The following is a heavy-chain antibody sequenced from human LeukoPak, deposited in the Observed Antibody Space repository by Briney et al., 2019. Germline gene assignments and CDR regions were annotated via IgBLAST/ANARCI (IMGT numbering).Heavy chain of an antibody. V-gene: IGHV3-30*02. CDR2: IRYDGSNK. J-gene: IGHJ6*03. D-gene: IGHD5-18*01. Sequence: GGSLRLSCAASGFTFSSYGMHWVRQATGKGFEWVAFIRYDGSNKYYADSVKGRFTISRGNAKNSLSLQMKSLRAEDTAVYYCVRGEYSYGPLDYYYYMDVWGKGTTVTVSS. CDR3: VRGEYSYGPLDYYYYMDV. CDR1: GFTFSSYG.